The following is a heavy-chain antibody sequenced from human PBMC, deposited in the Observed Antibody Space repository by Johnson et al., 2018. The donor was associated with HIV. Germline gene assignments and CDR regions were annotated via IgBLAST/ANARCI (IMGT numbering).Heavy chain of an antibody. V-gene: IGHV3-66*01. CDR3: ARVRGAFDI. CDR1: GFTVSSNY. J-gene: IGHJ3*02. CDR2: IYSDGGP. Sequence: VLLVESGGGLVQPGGSLRLSCTASGFTVSSNYMTWVRQAPGTGLEWVSTIYSDGGPYHADSVRGRFTISRDSSKNTLYLQMNSLRAEDTAVYYCARVRGAFDIWGQGTMVTVSS.